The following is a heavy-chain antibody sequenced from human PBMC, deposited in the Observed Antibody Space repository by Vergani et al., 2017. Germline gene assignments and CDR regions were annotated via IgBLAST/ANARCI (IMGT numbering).Heavy chain of an antibody. CDR3: AKDIHTIAAAGTNFDY. Sequence: VQLVESGGGLVKPGGSLRLSCAASGFTFDDYAMHWVRQAPGKGLEWVSGISWNSGSIGYADSVKGRFTISRDNAKNSLYLQMNSLRAEDTALYYCAKDIHTIAAAGTNFDYWGQGTLVTVSS. CDR2: ISWNSGSI. D-gene: IGHD6-13*01. J-gene: IGHJ4*02. V-gene: IGHV3-9*01. CDR1: GFTFDDYA.